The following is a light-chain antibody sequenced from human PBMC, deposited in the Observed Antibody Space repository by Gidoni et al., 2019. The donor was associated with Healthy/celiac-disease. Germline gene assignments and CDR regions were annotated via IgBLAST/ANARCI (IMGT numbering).Light chain of an antibody. CDR3: QPYGSSPIT. CDR1: QSVSSSY. V-gene: IGKV3-20*01. Sequence: EIVLTQSPGTLSLSPGERATLSCRASQSVSSSYLAWYQQKPGQAPRLLIYGASSRATGIPDFTLTISSLEPEDFAVYYCQPYGSSPITFGQGPRLEIK. CDR2: GAS. J-gene: IGKJ5*01.